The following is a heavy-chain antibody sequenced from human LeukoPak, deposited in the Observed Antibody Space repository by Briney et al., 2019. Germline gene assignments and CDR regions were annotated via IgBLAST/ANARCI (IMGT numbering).Heavy chain of an antibody. V-gene: IGHV1-18*01. CDR2: ISADKTNT. CDR3: ARSDGRITGTRVSDY. D-gene: IGHD1/OR15-1a*01. CDR1: GYTFGSYG. J-gene: IGHJ4*02. Sequence: ASVKVSCKTSGYTFGSYGIGWVRQAPGQGLEWMGWISADKTNTNYAQNLQGRVTVTTDTSTSTAYMELRSLTSDDTAVYYCARSDGRITGTRVSDYWGQGTLVTVSS.